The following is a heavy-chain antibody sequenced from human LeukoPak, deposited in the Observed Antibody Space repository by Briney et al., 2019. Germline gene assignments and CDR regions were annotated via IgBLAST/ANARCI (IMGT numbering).Heavy chain of an antibody. CDR1: GFTFSNYA. CDR2: ISASGTST. D-gene: IGHD3-10*01. V-gene: IGHV3-23*01. CDR3: ARDSVAYGSGSYFFDY. Sequence: PGGSLRLSCAASGFTFSNYALSWVRQAPGEGLEWVSAISASGTSTYYADSVKGRFTISKDNSKNTLYLQMNSLRAEDTAVYYCARDSVAYGSGSYFFDYWGQGTLVTVSS. J-gene: IGHJ4*02.